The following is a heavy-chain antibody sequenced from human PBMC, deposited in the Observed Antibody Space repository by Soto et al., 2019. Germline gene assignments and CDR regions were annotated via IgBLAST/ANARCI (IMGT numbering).Heavy chain of an antibody. CDR3: ARLYISSWYH. CDR1: GYSFSSYW. CDR2: IYPGDSET. J-gene: IGHJ5*02. D-gene: IGHD6-13*01. Sequence: PGESLKISCKGSGYSFSSYWIGWARQMPGKGLEWMGIIYPGDSETRYSPSFQGQVTISADKSISTAYLQWSSPKASDTAMYYCARLYISSWYHWGQGTLVTVSS. V-gene: IGHV5-51*01.